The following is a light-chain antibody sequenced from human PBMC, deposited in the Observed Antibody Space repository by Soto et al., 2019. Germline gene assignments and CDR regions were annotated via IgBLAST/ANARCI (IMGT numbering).Light chain of an antibody. CDR2: DAS. V-gene: IGKV1-5*01. CDR1: HMFSSW. Sequence: DIQMTQTPATLSAFAGYRVTVTCRSIHMFSSWVACYQEKPGRGPKLLIYDASTWQSGVPSRFIGSGSGTEFTLTITSLQPDDFATYYCQHYNTYSPGTFGQGTKVDIK. CDR3: QHYNTYSPGT. J-gene: IGKJ1*01.